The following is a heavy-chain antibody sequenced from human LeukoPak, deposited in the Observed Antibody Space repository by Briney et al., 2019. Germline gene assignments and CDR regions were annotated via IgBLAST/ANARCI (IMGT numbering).Heavy chain of an antibody. J-gene: IGHJ4*02. V-gene: IGHV3-21*01. Sequence: GGSLRLSCAASGFTFSSYAMSWVRQAPGKGLEWVSSISTSSSYIYYADSVKGRFTISRDNAKNSLYLQMNSLRAEDTAVYYCARVGLDRRGYSGYESFDYWGQGTLVTVSS. D-gene: IGHD5-12*01. CDR1: GFTFSSYA. CDR3: ARVGLDRRGYSGYESFDY. CDR2: ISTSSSYI.